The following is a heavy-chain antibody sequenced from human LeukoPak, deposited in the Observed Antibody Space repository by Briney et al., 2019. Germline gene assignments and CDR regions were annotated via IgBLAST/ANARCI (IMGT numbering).Heavy chain of an antibody. CDR3: GSLDILGVPAASGTDWFDP. J-gene: IGHJ5*02. V-gene: IGHV3-30*02. CDR1: GFTFSSYG. CDR2: IRYDGSNK. Sequence: GGSLRLSCAASGFTFSSYGMHWVRQAPGKGLEWVAFIRYDGSNKYYADSVKGRFTISRDNSKNTLYLQMNSLRAEDTAVYYCGSLDILGVPAASGTDWFDPWGQGTLVTVSS. D-gene: IGHD2-2*01.